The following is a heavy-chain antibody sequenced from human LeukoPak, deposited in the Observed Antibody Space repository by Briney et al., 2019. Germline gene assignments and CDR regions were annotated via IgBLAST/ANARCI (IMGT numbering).Heavy chain of an antibody. CDR3: ARDAGPSNFWSGYYPNYYYYYIDV. V-gene: IGHV4-59*01. Sequence: PSETLSLTCTVSGGSISSYYWSWIRQPPGKGLEWIGYIYYSGSTNYNPSLKSRVTISVDTSKNQFSLKLSSVTAADTAVYYCARDAGPSNFWSGYYPNYYYYYIDVWGKGTTVTVSS. CDR1: GGSISSYY. J-gene: IGHJ6*03. CDR2: IYYSGST. D-gene: IGHD3-3*01.